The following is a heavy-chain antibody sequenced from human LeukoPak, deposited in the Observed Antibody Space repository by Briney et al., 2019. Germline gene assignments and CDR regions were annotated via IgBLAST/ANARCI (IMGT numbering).Heavy chain of an antibody. CDR3: ARSLTRRGPEYFQH. CDR1: GYTFTGYY. D-gene: IGHD3-10*01. J-gene: IGHJ1*01. Sequence: ASVKVSCKASGYTFTGYYMHWVRQAPGQGLEWMGWINPNSGGTNYAQKFQGRVTMTRDTSISTAYMELSRLRSDDTAVYYCARSLTRRGPEYFQHWGQGTLVTVSS. CDR2: INPNSGGT. V-gene: IGHV1-2*02.